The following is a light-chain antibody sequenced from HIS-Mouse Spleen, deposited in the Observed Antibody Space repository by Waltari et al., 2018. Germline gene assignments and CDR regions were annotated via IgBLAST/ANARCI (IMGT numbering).Light chain of an antibody. Sequence: SYELTQPPSVSVSPGQTARITCSGDALPKKYAYWYQQKSGQAPVLVIDEDSKRPSGIHERFSVSSSGTMATLTISGAQVEDEADYYCYSTDSSGNHRVFGGGTKLTVL. CDR1: ALPKKY. V-gene: IGLV3-10*01. J-gene: IGLJ2*01. CDR3: YSTDSSGNHRV. CDR2: EDS.